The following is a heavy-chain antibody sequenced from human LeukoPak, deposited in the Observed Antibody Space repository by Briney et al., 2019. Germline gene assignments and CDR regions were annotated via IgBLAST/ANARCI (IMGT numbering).Heavy chain of an antibody. D-gene: IGHD6-19*01. V-gene: IGHV3-30-3*01. CDR2: ISYDGSNK. Sequence: PGGSLRLSCAASGFTFSSYAMHWVRQAPGKGLEWVAVISYDGSNKYYADSVKGRFTISRDNSKNTLYLQMNGLRAEDTAVYYCARDGRQWLPEYYFDYWGQGTLVTVSS. J-gene: IGHJ4*02. CDR1: GFTFSSYA. CDR3: ARDGRQWLPEYYFDY.